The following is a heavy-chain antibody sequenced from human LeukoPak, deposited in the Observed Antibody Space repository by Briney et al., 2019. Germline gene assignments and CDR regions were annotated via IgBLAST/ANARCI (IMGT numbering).Heavy chain of an antibody. CDR2: IYDSGST. V-gene: IGHV4-39*01. CDR1: GGSIRSSYYY. D-gene: IGHD6-13*01. CDR3: AREMYSSSWYAYNWFDP. Sequence: SETLSLTCTVSGGSIRSSYYYWGWIRQPPGKGLEWIGSIYDSGSTYYNPSLKSRVTISVDTSKNQFSLKLNSVAAADTAVYYCAREMYSSSWYAYNWFDPWGQGTLVTVSS. J-gene: IGHJ5*02.